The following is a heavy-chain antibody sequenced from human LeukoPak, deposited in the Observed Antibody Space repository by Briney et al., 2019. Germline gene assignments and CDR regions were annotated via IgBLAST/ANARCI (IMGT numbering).Heavy chain of an antibody. Sequence: PSETLSLTCTVSGGSISSSSYYWGWIRQPPGKGLEWIGSIYYSGSTYYNPSLKSRVTISVDTSKNQFSLKLSSVTAADTAVYYCARHVHDYNFDYWGQGTLVTVSS. D-gene: IGHD5/OR15-5a*01. V-gene: IGHV4-39*01. J-gene: IGHJ4*02. CDR2: IYYSGST. CDR3: ARHVHDYNFDY. CDR1: GGSISSSSYY.